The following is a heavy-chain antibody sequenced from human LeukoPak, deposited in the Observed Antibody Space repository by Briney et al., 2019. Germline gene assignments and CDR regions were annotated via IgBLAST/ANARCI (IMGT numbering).Heavy chain of an antibody. CDR2: ISGSGGST. J-gene: IGHJ4*02. CDR3: AKNPNTGYSSSWFDY. D-gene: IGHD6-13*01. CDR1: GFSFNTYA. Sequence: PGGSLRLSCAASGFSFNTYAMSWVRQAPGKGLEWVSSISGSGGSTYYADSVKGRFTISRDNSKNTLYLQMNSLRAEDTAVYYCAKNPNTGYSSSWFDYWGQGTLVTVSS. V-gene: IGHV3-23*01.